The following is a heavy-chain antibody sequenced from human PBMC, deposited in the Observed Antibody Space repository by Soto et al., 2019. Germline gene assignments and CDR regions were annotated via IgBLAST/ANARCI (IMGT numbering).Heavy chain of an antibody. CDR2: IKQDGSEK. D-gene: IGHD3-10*01. CDR3: AKRLLWCGEKYDAFDI. J-gene: IGHJ3*02. Sequence: EVQLVESGGGLVQPGGSLRLSCAASGFTFSSYWMSWVRQAPGKGLEWVANIKQDGSEKYYVDSVKGRFTISRDNAKNSLYLQMNSLRAEDTAVYYCAKRLLWCGEKYDAFDIWGQGTMVTVSS. V-gene: IGHV3-7*01. CDR1: GFTFSSYW.